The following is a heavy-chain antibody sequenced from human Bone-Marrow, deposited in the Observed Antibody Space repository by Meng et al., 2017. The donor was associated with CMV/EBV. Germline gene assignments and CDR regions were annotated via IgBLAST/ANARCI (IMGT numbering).Heavy chain of an antibody. CDR2: IKQDASEK. Sequence: GGSLRLSCAASGFTFSSYWMSWVRQAPGKGLEWVANIKQDASEKYYVDSVTGRFTISRDNAKNSLYLQMNSLRGEDMAVYYCALSLGSGSSFGMDVWGQGTTVTVSS. V-gene: IGHV3-7*01. CDR1: GFTFSSYW. J-gene: IGHJ6*02. CDR3: ALSLGSGSSFGMDV. D-gene: IGHD3-10*01.